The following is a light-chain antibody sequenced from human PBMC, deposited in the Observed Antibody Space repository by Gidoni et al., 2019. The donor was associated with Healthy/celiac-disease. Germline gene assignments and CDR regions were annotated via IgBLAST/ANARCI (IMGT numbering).Light chain of an antibody. Sequence: SSELTPAPAVSVALGQTVRITCQGDSLRSYYASWYQQKPGQAPVLVIYGKKNRTSGIPDRFSGSSSGNTATLTITGAQAEDEADYYCNSRDSSGNHLVFGGGTNLTVL. CDR2: GKK. J-gene: IGLJ2*01. V-gene: IGLV3-19*01. CDR1: SLRSYY. CDR3: NSRDSSGNHLV.